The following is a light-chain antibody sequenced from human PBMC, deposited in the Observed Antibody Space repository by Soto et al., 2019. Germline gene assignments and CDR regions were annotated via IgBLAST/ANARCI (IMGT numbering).Light chain of an antibody. Sequence: DIQMTQSPSSLSASIGETVTITCRASQDISGRLNWYQQTRGRVPKLLIYGASNLESGVPSRFRGRGDLGDFTLTISGLQPEDFASYYCQQCYSPPLSFGGGTRVEF. CDR1: QDISGR. J-gene: IGKJ4*01. CDR2: GAS. CDR3: QQCYSPPLS. V-gene: IGKV1-39*01.